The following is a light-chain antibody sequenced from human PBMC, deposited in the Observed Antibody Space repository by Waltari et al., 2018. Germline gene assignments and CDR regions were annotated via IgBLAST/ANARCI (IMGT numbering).Light chain of an antibody. J-gene: IGLJ1*01. CDR3: SSYASSSTYI. CDR1: RSDIGDYTR. CDR2: EVS. Sequence: QAALTQSPSVSGSPGQSVTISCTGTRSDIGDYTRLSWYQQHPGKAPKLMIYEVSKRPSGVSDRFSGSKSGNTASLTISGLQAEDEADFYCSSYASSSTYIFGAGTRLTVL. V-gene: IGLV2-14*01.